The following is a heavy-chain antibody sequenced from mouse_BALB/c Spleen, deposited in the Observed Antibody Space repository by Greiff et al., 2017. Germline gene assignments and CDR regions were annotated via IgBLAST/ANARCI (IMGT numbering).Heavy chain of an antibody. CDR1: GYTFTSYW. D-gene: IGHD1-2*01. CDR3: ARSGVYYGYAY. CDR2: IYPGDGDT. J-gene: IGHJ3*01. V-gene: IGHV1-87*01. Sequence: QVQLKQSGAELARPGASVKLSCKASGYTFTSYWMQWVKQRPGQGLEWIGAIYPGDGDTRYTQKFKGKATLTADKSSSTAYMQLSSLASEDSAVYYCARSGVYYGYAYWGQGTLVTVSA.